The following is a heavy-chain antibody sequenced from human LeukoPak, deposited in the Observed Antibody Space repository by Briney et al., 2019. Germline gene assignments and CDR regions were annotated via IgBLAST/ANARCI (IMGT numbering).Heavy chain of an antibody. D-gene: IGHD5-12*01. Sequence: QPGGSLRLSCAASGFTFSSYAMHWVRQAPGKGLEWVAIISYDVSNKYYADSVKGRFTISRDNSKNTLSLQMNSLRAEDTAVYYCATPTRSGYNNAGYMDVWGKGTTVTVSS. J-gene: IGHJ6*03. CDR2: ISYDVSNK. V-gene: IGHV3-30*04. CDR1: GFTFSSYA. CDR3: ATPTRSGYNNAGYMDV.